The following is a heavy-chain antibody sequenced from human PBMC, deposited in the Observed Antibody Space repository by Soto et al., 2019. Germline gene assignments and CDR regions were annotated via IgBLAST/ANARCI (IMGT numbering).Heavy chain of an antibody. Sequence: HWGSTGLSSAASRFTVNITDISGSRKEPGRGLEWVSAISGSGSPTYYADSVKGRFTISRDNSKNTLYLQMNSLRAEDTAVYYCAKNPGYYYDSTGYRFDYWGQGTLVTVSS. CDR1: RFTVNITD. D-gene: IGHD3-22*01. V-gene: IGHV3-23*01. CDR3: AKNPGYYYDSTGYRFDY. J-gene: IGHJ4*02. CDR2: ISGSGSPT.